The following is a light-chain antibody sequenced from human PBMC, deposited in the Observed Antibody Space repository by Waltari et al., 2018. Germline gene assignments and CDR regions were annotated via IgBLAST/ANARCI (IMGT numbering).Light chain of an antibody. V-gene: IGKV1-5*03. J-gene: IGKJ2*01. CDR1: HSISSW. Sequence: IQMTQSPSTLSASVGDRVTITCPATHSISSWLAWYQQKPGKAPKLLFYKASTLESGVPSRFSGSGSGTDFTLTISSLQPDDFATYYCHQYSSYSTFGQGTKLEIK. CDR2: KAS. CDR3: HQYSSYST.